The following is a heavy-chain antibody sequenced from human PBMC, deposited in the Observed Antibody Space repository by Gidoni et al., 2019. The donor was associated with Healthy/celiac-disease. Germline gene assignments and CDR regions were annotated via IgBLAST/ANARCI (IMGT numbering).Heavy chain of an antibody. V-gene: IGHV4-34*01. CDR1: GGSFSGYY. Sequence: QVQLQQWGAGLLQPSETLSLTCAVYGGSFSGYYWSWIRQPPGKGLEWIGEINHSGSTNYNPSLKSRVTISVDTSKNQFSLKLSSVTAADTAVYYCARDRVRGVINPLIYYYYGMDVWGQGTTVTVSS. CDR2: INHSGST. D-gene: IGHD3-10*01. J-gene: IGHJ6*02. CDR3: ARDRVRGVINPLIYYYYGMDV.